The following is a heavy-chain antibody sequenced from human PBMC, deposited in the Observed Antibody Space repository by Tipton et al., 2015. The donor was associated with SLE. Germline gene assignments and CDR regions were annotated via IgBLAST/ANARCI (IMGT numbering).Heavy chain of an antibody. CDR2: VFDTGST. Sequence: LRLSCTVSGGSISNYYWSWVRQPPGKGLEWIGYVFDTGSTRYNPSLRSRVTISLNKSKNQFSLRLTSVTAADTAVYFCARDYFDSAGYTFIDVWGKGTTVSVS. D-gene: IGHD3-22*01. CDR3: ARDYFDSAGYTFIDV. J-gene: IGHJ6*03. V-gene: IGHV4-59*01. CDR1: GGSISNYY.